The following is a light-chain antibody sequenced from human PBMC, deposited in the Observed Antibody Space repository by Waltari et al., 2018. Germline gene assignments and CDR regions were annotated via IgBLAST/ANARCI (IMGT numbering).Light chain of an antibody. J-gene: IGLJ2*01. Sequence: QSALTQPASVSGSPGQSVTIFCAGTSNDVGGYNSVSWYQEHPGQAPRVIIYDVSDRPSEVSDRFSGSQSGNTASLTISGLQAEDEADYYCSSQSSNDVVLFGGGTKLTVL. CDR1: SNDVGGYNS. CDR2: DVS. CDR3: SSQSSNDVVL. V-gene: IGLV2-14*01.